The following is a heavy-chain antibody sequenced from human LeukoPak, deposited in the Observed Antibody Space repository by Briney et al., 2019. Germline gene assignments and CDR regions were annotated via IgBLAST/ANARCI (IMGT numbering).Heavy chain of an antibody. V-gene: IGHV3-23*01. CDR1: GFAFSSCA. D-gene: IGHD5-18*01. Sequence: GGSLRLSCAASGFAFSSCAMSWVRQAPGKGLEWVSAISGSGGSTYYAESVKGRFTISRDNSKNTLYLQMNSLRAEDTAVYYCAKGGRLFAPSLTIQLWSEFDYWGQGTLVTVSS. J-gene: IGHJ4*02. CDR3: AKGGRLFAPSLTIQLWSEFDY. CDR2: ISGSGGST.